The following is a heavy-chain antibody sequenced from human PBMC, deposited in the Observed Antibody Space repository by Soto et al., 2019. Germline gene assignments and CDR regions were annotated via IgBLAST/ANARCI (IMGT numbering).Heavy chain of an antibody. CDR1: GFTFSNYW. J-gene: IGHJ4*02. CDR2: INSDGSST. Sequence: GGSLRLSCAASGFTFSNYWMHWVRQAPGKGLVWVSRINSDGSSTSYADSVKGRFTISRDNAKNTLYLQMNSLRAEDTAVYYCARDLEAPWSGYYSDYWGQGTLVTVSS. V-gene: IGHV3-74*01. D-gene: IGHD3-3*01. CDR3: ARDLEAPWSGYYSDY.